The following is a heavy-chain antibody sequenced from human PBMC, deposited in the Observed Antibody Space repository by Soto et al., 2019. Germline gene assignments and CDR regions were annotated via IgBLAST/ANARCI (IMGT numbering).Heavy chain of an antibody. Sequence: QLQLQESGPGLVKPSETLSLTCTVSGDSISTRSNYWAWIRQPPGKGLEWIGSIYYTGGTYYNPSLKSRVTLFLDTSKNPFSLNLNSVTAADAAVYYCAREGPPIRAHNPPEYFQHWGQGTPVTVSS. J-gene: IGHJ1*01. CDR1: GDSISTRSNY. V-gene: IGHV4-39*02. CDR2: IYYTGGT. CDR3: AREGPPIRAHNPPEYFQH.